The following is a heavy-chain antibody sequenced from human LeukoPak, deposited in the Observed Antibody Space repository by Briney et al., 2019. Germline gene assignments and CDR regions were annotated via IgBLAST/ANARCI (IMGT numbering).Heavy chain of an antibody. CDR2: ISSSSSTI. V-gene: IGHV3-48*01. CDR3: ARAGNAYYYYMDV. D-gene: IGHD1-1*01. J-gene: IGHJ6*03. Sequence: GGSLRLSCAASGFTFSSYSMNWVRQAPGKGLEWVSYISSSSSTIYYADSVKGRFTISRDNAKNSLYLQMNSLRAEDTAVYYCARAGNAYYYYMDVWGKGTTVTVSS. CDR1: GFTFSSYS.